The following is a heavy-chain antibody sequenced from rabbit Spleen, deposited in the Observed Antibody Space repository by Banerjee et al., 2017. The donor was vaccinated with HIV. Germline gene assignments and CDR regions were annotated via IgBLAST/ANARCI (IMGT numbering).Heavy chain of an antibody. V-gene: IGHV1S40*01. CDR1: GFSFSAGYY. J-gene: IGHJ4*01. Sequence: QSLEESGGGLVQPEGSLTLTCTASGFSFSAGYYMCWVRQAPGKGLEWIACIHGGSKDNIYYASWAKGRFSIAKTSSTTVTLQVTSLTAADTATYFCARDLNSVIGWNFGWWGPGTLGTVS. CDR3: ARDLNSVIGWNFGW. CDR2: IHGGSKDNI. D-gene: IGHD1-1*01.